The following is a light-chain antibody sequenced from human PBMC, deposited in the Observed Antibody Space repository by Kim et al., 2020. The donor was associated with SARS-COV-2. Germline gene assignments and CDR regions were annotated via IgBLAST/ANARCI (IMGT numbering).Light chain of an antibody. J-gene: IGKJ1*01. Sequence: PAALSVSPGDTATLSCRASQSIGTNVVWYQQRPGRPPRLIIYAASIRATGIPARFSASGSGTEFTLTISSLQSEDFAVYYCHHRAFGQGTKVDIK. CDR3: HHRA. CDR2: AAS. CDR1: QSIGTN. V-gene: IGKV3-15*01.